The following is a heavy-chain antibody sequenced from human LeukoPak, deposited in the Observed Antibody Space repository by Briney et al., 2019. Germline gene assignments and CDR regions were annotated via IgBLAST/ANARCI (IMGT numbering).Heavy chain of an antibody. CDR1: GFTFRNSA. CDR2: IYNNGGRT. CDR3: VKCAGSDGLDDSFDY. Sequence: GGSLRLSCGASGFTFRNSAMTWVRQAPGKGPEWVSGIYNNGGRTFYADSVKGRFTISRDNFKNMLYLRMDSLRVEDAAIYYCVKCAGSDGLDDSFDYWGQGILVTVSS. D-gene: IGHD3-10*02. V-gene: IGHV3-23*05. J-gene: IGHJ4*02.